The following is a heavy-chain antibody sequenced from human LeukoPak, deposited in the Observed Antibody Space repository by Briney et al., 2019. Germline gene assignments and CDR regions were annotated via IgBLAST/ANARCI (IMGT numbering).Heavy chain of an antibody. V-gene: IGHV3-7*01. CDR2: IKQDGSVQ. Sequence: GGSLRLSCAASKFTFSSYWMSWVRQAPGKGLEWVANIKQDGSVQFYMDSLKGRFSVSRDNAKNSLYLQMNGLRVEDTAVYYCTRLQVAVAGPNWFDPWGQGTLVTVSS. J-gene: IGHJ5*02. D-gene: IGHD6-19*01. CDR1: KFTFSSYW. CDR3: TRLQVAVAGPNWFDP.